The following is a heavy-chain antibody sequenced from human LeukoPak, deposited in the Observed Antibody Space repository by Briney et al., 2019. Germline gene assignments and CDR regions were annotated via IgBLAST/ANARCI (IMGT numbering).Heavy chain of an antibody. CDR1: GDSVSSNSAT. D-gene: IGHD4-17*01. CDR2: TYYRSKWNN. J-gene: IGHJ4*02. Sequence: SQTLSLTCAISGDSVSSNSATWNWIRQSPSRGLELLGRTYYRSKWNNDYAVSVRGRITINPDTSKNQFSLQLNSVTPADTAVYYCARDPVTNTDYFDYWGQGTRVTVSS. V-gene: IGHV6-1*01. CDR3: ARDPVTNTDYFDY.